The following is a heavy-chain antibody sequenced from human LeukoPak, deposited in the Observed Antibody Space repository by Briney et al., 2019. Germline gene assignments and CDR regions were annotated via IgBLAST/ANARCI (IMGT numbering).Heavy chain of an antibody. J-gene: IGHJ5*02. V-gene: IGHV3-48*03. CDR2: ISTSGSTM. D-gene: IGHD3-16*01. CDR1: GFTFSSYE. CDR3: ARDGGLYWFDP. Sequence: GGSLRLSCAASGFTFSSYEMNWVRQAPGKGLEFLSCISTSGSTMYYADSVKGRFTISRDNAKNSVYLQMNSLGAEDTAVYYCARDGGLYWFDPWGQGTLVTVSS.